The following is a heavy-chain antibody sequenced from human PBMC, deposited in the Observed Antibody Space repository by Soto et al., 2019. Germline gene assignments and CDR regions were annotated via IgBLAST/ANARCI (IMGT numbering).Heavy chain of an antibody. Sequence: ESGGGLVQPGGSLRLACVGSGFTFSIHDMHRVRQGTENGLEWVSAIGTRGDTYYLDSVQGRFVISRDDAKNSLYLQMSSLTAGDTAVYYCASRRPRSPLDNWGQGTLVTVSS. CDR3: ASRRPRSPLDN. CDR1: GFTFSIHD. CDR2: IGTRGDT. J-gene: IGHJ4*02. V-gene: IGHV3-13*01. D-gene: IGHD5-12*01.